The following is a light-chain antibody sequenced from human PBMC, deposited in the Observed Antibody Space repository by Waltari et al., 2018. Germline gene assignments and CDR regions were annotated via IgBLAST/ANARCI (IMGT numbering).Light chain of an antibody. CDR1: SSNIGAGSD. V-gene: IGLV1-40*01. Sequence: QSVLTQPPSVSEAPGQRVTISCTGSSSNIGAGSDVHWYQQFSGTAPKLLIFDNDNRPSGVPDRFSGSRSGTSAYLAITGLQTDDEADYFCQSYDSGQWVFGGGTKVTVL. J-gene: IGLJ3*02. CDR3: QSYDSGQWV. CDR2: DND.